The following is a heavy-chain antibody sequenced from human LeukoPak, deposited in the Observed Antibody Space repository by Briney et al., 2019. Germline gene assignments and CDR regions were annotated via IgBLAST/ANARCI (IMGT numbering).Heavy chain of an antibody. D-gene: IGHD5-12*01. V-gene: IGHV1-3*01. J-gene: IGHJ6*04. CDR2: INAGNGNT. CDR3: ARVDGGYAVHYYYGMDV. CDR1: GYTFTGYG. Sequence: ASVKVSCKASGYTFTGYGISWVRQAPGQRLEWMGWINAGNGNTKYSQKFQGRVTITRDTSASTAYMELSSLRSEDTAVYYCARVDGGYAVHYYYGMDVWGKGTTVTVSS.